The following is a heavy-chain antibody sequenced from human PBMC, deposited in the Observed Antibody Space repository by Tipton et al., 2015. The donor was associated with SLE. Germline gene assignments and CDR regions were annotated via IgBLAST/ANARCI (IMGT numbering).Heavy chain of an antibody. J-gene: IGHJ5*02. Sequence: TLSLTCAVSGGSISSGNWWIWVRQPPGKGLEWIGEIYHSGSTNYNPSLKSRVTISVDKSKNHFSLNLSSVTAADTAVYYCARQVTNRWHVVWFHPWGQGTLVTVSS. V-gene: IGHV4-4*02. CDR3: ARQVTNRWHVVWFHP. D-gene: IGHD2-15*01. CDR2: IYHSGST. CDR1: GGSISSGNW.